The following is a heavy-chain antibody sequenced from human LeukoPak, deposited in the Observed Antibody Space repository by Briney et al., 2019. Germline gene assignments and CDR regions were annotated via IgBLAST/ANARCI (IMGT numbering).Heavy chain of an antibody. Sequence: SETLSLTCAVYSGSFSGYYWSWIRQPPGKGLEWIGEINQSGSTNYNPSLKSRVTISVDTSKNQFSLKLSSVTAADTAVYYCARVGGDGYNWDYYYMDVWGKGTTVTVSS. CDR3: ARVGGDGYNWDYYYMDV. D-gene: IGHD5-24*01. CDR2: INQSGST. J-gene: IGHJ6*03. CDR1: SGSFSGYY. V-gene: IGHV4-34*01.